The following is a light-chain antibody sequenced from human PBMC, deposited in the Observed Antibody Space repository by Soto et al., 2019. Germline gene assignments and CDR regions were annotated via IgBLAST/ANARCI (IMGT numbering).Light chain of an antibody. J-gene: IGKJ1*01. V-gene: IGKV1-5*03. CDR2: KAS. Sequence: DIQMTQSPSTRSASVGDRVTITCRASQSINTWLAWYQQKPGKAPNLLISKASTLESGVPSKFSGSASGTEFTLTISGLQPGDSATYYCQQYHTYPWTFGQGTKVEIK. CDR1: QSINTW. CDR3: QQYHTYPWT.